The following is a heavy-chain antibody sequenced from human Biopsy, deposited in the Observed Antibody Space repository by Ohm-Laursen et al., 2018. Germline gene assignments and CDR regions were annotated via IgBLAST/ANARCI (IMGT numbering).Heavy chain of an antibody. CDR3: AKDRYNYTPIGGFSMDV. CDR2: FSGSGGST. Sequence: SLRLSCAAAGFTFSNYAMSWVRQAPGKGLEWVSTFSGSGGSTNYADSVKGRFTISRDNAKNTLYLQMNSLRVEDTAVYYCAKDRYNYTPIGGFSMDVWGQGTTVTVSS. CDR1: GFTFSNYA. D-gene: IGHD5-18*01. J-gene: IGHJ6*02. V-gene: IGHV3-23*01.